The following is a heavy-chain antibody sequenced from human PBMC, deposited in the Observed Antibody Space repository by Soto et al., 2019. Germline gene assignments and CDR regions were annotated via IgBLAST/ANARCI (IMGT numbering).Heavy chain of an antibody. V-gene: IGHV4-59*01. CDR2: IYYSEST. D-gene: IGHD5-12*01. Sequence: PSDTLFLTFTVSGGSISSYYWSCIRQPPGKRLEWIGYIYYSESTNYNPSLKSRVTISVDTSKNQFSLKLSSVTAADTAVYYCARDHGYKMGWLGYWGQGTLVTVS. J-gene: IGHJ4*02. CDR3: ARDHGYKMGWLGY. CDR1: GGSISSYY.